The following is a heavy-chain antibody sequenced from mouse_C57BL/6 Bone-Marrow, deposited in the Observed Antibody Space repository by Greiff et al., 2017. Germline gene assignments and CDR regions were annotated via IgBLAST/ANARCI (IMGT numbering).Heavy chain of an antibody. CDR1: GYAFSSSW. CDR3: ARGGYDAWFAY. D-gene: IGHD2-2*01. CDR2: IYPGDGDP. Sequence: QVQLKQSGPELVKPGASVKISCKASGYAFSSSWMNWVKQRPGQGLEWIGRIYPGDGDPNYNGKFKGKATLTADKSSRTAYMQLSSLTSEDSAVYSCARGGYDAWFAYWGQGTLVTVSA. V-gene: IGHV1-82*01. J-gene: IGHJ3*01.